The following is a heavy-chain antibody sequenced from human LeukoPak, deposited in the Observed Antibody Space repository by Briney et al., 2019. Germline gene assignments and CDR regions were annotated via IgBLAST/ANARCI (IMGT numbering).Heavy chain of an antibody. CDR3: ARDGTYSSGWYFPH. CDR2: ISYDGSNK. D-gene: IGHD6-19*01. J-gene: IGHJ4*02. Sequence: GGSLRLSCAASGFIFSSFGMHWVRQAPGKGLEWVAVISYDGSNKYYADSVKGRFTISRDNSKNTLYLQMNSLRAEDTAVYYCARDGTYSSGWYFPHWGQGTLVTVSS. CDR1: GFIFSSFG. V-gene: IGHV3-30*19.